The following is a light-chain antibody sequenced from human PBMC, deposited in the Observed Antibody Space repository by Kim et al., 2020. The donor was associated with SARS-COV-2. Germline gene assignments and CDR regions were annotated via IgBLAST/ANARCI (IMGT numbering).Light chain of an antibody. CDR1: QSVSSSY. V-gene: IGKV3-20*01. CDR2: GAS. CDR3: QQYGSSPL. Sequence: LPPGERAPLASRASQSVSSSYLAWYQQKPGQAPRLLIYGASSRATGIPDRFSGSGSGTDFTLTISRLEPEDFAVYYCQQYGSSPLFGPGTKVDIK. J-gene: IGKJ3*01.